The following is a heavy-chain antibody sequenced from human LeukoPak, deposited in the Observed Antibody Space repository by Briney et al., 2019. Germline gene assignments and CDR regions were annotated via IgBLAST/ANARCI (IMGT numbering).Heavy chain of an antibody. V-gene: IGHV3-64*01. J-gene: IGHJ3*02. Sequence: PGGSLRLSCAASGFTFSSYAMHWVRQAPGKGLEYVSAISSNGGSTYYANSVKGRFTISRDNSKNTLYLQMGSLRAEDMAVYYCAFSGSYYGNAFDIWGQGTMVTVSS. CDR1: GFTFSSYA. D-gene: IGHD1-26*01. CDR3: AFSGSYYGNAFDI. CDR2: ISSNGGST.